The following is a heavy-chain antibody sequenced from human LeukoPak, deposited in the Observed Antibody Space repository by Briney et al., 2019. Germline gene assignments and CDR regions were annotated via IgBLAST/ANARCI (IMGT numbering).Heavy chain of an antibody. D-gene: IGHD4-23*01. CDR2: IGYEGVHK. Sequence: PGGSLRLSCAASGFTFNNFGMHWVRRAPGKGLEWVSFIGYEGVHKYYADSVKGRFTISKDNPKATLYLQMNSLRPEDTAVYYCAKDLHGGYSSDYWGQGTLVTVFS. CDR3: AKDLHGGYSSDY. CDR1: GFTFNNFG. V-gene: IGHV3-30*02. J-gene: IGHJ4*02.